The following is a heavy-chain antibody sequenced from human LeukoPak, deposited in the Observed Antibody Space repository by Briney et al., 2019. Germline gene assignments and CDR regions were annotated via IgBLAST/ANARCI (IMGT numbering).Heavy chain of an antibody. Sequence: SETLSLTCTVSGGSISSYYWSWIRQPPGKGLEWIGYIYYSGTTYYNPSLKSRVTISVDTSKNQFSLKLSSVTAADTAVYYCARYKSEAVAGKQHFDYWGQGTLVTVSS. J-gene: IGHJ4*02. D-gene: IGHD6-19*01. CDR1: GGSISSYY. CDR2: IYYSGTT. CDR3: ARYKSEAVAGKQHFDY. V-gene: IGHV4-59*12.